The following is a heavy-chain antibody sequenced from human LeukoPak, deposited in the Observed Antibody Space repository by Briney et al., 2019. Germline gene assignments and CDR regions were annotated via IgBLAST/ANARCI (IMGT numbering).Heavy chain of an antibody. Sequence: GGSLRLSCAASGFTVSSNYVSWVRQAPGKGLEWVSVIYSGGRTYYADSVKGRFTIFRDNSKNTLYLQMNSLRPEDTAVYYCAGLQRSSNWFDPWGQGTLVTVSS. V-gene: IGHV3-66*04. CDR1: GFTVSSNY. J-gene: IGHJ5*02. CDR3: AGLQRSSNWFDP. D-gene: IGHD4-11*01. CDR2: IYSGGRT.